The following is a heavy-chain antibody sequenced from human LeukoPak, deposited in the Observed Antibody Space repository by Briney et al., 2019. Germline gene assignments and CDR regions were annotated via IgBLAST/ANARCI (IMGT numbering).Heavy chain of an antibody. J-gene: IGHJ4*02. V-gene: IGHV4-39*01. Sequence: PSETLSLTCTVSGGSISSSSYYWGWIRQPPGKGLEWIGSIYYSGSTYYNPSLKSRVTISVDTSKNQFSLKLSSVTAADTAVYYCASPDYGSNSAHYWGQGTLVTVSS. CDR1: GGSISSSSYY. CDR2: IYYSGST. D-gene: IGHD4-23*01. CDR3: ASPDYGSNSAHY.